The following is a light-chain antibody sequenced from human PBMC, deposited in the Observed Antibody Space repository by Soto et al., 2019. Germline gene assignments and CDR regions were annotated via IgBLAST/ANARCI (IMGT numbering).Light chain of an antibody. J-gene: IGKJ1*01. Sequence: EIVMTQSPATLSVSPGERATLSCRASQSVSSNLAWYQHKPGQAPRLLFYGASTRATGIPARFSGSGSGTEFTLTISSLQAEDLAVYSCQQYNNWPRTFGQGTKVDIK. CDR3: QQYNNWPRT. CDR2: GAS. V-gene: IGKV3-15*01. CDR1: QSVSSN.